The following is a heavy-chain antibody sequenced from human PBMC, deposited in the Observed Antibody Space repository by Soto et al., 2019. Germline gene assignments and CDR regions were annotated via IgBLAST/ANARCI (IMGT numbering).Heavy chain of an antibody. CDR1: GFIFIDHG. CDR2: ISCDGENR. V-gene: IGHV3-30*18. CDR3: AKDPYSGIYRGPPFES. D-gene: IGHD3-10*01. J-gene: IGHJ5*01. Sequence: GGSLRLSCAASGFIFIDHGMHWVRQSPGKGLEWIALISCDGENRFYSPSVRRRFTVSRDNSNSSVFRQLSAVAPEDTGIYYYAKDPYSGIYRGPPFESWGQGTLVTVSS.